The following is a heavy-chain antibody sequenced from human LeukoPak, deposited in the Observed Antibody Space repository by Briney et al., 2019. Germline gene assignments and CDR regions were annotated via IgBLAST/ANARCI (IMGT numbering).Heavy chain of an antibody. CDR2: IYPDDSDT. CDR3: ARQRRSSGWPNDY. CDR1: GYSFTSYW. Sequence: PGESLKISCKGSGYSFTSYWIAWVRQMPGKGLEWMGIIYPDDSDTRYSPSFQGQVTITADKSINTTYLQWSSLKASDNAMYYCARQRRSSGWPNDYWGQGTLVTVSS. J-gene: IGHJ4*02. V-gene: IGHV5-51*01. D-gene: IGHD6-19*01.